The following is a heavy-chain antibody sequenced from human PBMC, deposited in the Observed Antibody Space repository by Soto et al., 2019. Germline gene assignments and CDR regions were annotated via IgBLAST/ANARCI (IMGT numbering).Heavy chain of an antibody. CDR2: ISGSGGST. D-gene: IGHD3-3*01. V-gene: IGHV3-23*01. CDR3: AKDWQKRRIFGVALPLYYYYMDV. J-gene: IGHJ6*03. Sequence: PGGSLRLSCAASGFTFSSYAMSWVRQAPGKGLEWVSAISGSGGSTYYADSVKGRFTISRDNSKNTLYLQMNSLRAEDTSVYYCAKDWQKRRIFGVALPLYYYYMDVWGKGTTVTVSS. CDR1: GFTFSSYA.